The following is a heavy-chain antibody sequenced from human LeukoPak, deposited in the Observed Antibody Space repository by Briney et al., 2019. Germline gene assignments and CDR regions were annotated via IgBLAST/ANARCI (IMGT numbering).Heavy chain of an antibody. D-gene: IGHD6-19*01. CDR3: AKVRAVAGRRDAFDI. CDR1: GFTFDDDA. V-gene: IGHV3-9*01. CDR2: ISWNSDTI. J-gene: IGHJ3*02. Sequence: GGSLRLSCAASGFTFDDDAMRWVRQAPGKGLEWVSGISWNSDTIGYADSVKGRFTISRDNAKNSLYLQMNSLRAEDTAFYYCAKVRAVAGRRDAFDIWGQGTMVTVSS.